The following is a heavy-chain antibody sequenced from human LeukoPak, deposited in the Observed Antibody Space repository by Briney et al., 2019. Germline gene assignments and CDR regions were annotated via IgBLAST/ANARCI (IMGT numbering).Heavy chain of an antibody. CDR2: ISSSSYI. D-gene: IGHD3-10*01. CDR1: GFTFSSYS. J-gene: IGHJ6*04. Sequence: GGSLRLSCAASGFTFSSYSMNRVRQAPGKGLEWVSSISSSSYIYYADSVKGRFTISRDNAKNSLYLQMNSLRAEDTAVYYCARAGRLWFGESQRLDVWGKGTTVTISS. CDR3: ARAGRLWFGESQRLDV. V-gene: IGHV3-21*01.